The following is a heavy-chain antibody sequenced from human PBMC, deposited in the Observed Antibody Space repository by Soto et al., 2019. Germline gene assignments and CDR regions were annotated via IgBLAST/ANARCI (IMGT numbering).Heavy chain of an antibody. J-gene: IGHJ4*02. Sequence: SSETLSLTCTVSGGSIRSSSDYWGWIRQPPGKGLEWIGNIYYSGSTSYNPSLKSRVTISVDTSKNQFSLNLSSVTAADRAIYYCARHRTPRVPTISYFDYWGQGTLVTVSS. CDR3: ARHRTPRVPTISYFDY. D-gene: IGHD5-12*01. V-gene: IGHV4-39*01. CDR1: GGSIRSSSDY. CDR2: IYYSGST.